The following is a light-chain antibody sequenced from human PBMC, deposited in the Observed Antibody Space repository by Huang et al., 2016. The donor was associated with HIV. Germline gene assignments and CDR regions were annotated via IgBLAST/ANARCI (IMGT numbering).Light chain of an antibody. CDR3: QQYNNWPPT. CDR1: QSVTSN. Sequence: EIVMTQSPAALSVSPGERSPLSCRARQSVTSNLACYQHKPGQAPRLLIYGASTRATGVPARFTCSGSETEFTLTISSLQSEDFTLYFCQQYNNWPPTFGQGTNLEIK. J-gene: IGKJ2*01. CDR2: GAS. V-gene: IGKV3-15*01.